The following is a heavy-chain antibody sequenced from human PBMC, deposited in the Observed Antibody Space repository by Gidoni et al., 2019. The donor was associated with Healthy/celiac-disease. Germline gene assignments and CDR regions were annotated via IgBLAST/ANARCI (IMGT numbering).Heavy chain of an antibody. CDR2: IYSGGST. V-gene: IGHV3-66*01. D-gene: IGHD6-19*01. CDR1: GVTVSSNY. CDR3: ARDPLVAGLDAFDI. Sequence: VQLVESGGGLVQPGGSLRLSRAASGVTVSSNYMSWVRQAPGKGLEWVSVIYSGGSTSYADSVKGRFTISRDNSKNPLYLQMNSLRAEDTAVYYCARDPLVAGLDAFDIWGQGTMVTVSS. J-gene: IGHJ3*02.